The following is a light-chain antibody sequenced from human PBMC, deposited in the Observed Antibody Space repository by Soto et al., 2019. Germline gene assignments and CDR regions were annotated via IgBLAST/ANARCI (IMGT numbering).Light chain of an antibody. J-gene: IGLJ1*01. CDR1: SSYVGGYNY. Sequence: QSALTQPASVSGSPGQSITISCTGTSSYVGGYNYVFWYQHPPGKAPKLMIYDVTNRPSGVSNRFSGSKSGNTASLTISGLQAEDEADYYCTSYTSSSTYVFGTGTKVTVL. V-gene: IGLV2-14*03. CDR2: DVT. CDR3: TSYTSSSTYV.